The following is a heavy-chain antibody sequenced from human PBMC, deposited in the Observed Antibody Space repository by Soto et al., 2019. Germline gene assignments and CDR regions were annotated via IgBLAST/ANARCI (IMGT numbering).Heavy chain of an antibody. V-gene: IGHV4-34*01. Sequence: QVQLQQWGAGLLKPSETLSLTCAVYGGSFSGDYWSWIRQPPGKGLEWIGEINHSGSTNYNPSLKSRVTISVDTSKNQFSLKLSSVTAADTAVYYCARRTGYSSGWYHYWGQGTLVTVSS. CDR3: ARRTGYSSGWYHY. J-gene: IGHJ4*02. D-gene: IGHD6-19*01. CDR1: GGSFSGDY. CDR2: INHSGST.